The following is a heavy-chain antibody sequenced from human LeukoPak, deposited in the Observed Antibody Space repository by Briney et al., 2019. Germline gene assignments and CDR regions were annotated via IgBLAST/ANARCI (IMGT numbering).Heavy chain of an antibody. CDR3: VSFYETY. V-gene: IGHV3-74*01. CDR1: GNYW. Sequence: GGSLRLSCAASGNYWMHWVRQVPGKGLVWVSHINRDGSWTSYADSVKGRFTISKDNAKNTVYLQMNSLRAEDTAVYYCVSFYETYWGRGTLVTVSS. D-gene: IGHD2/OR15-2a*01. CDR2: INRDGSWT. J-gene: IGHJ4*02.